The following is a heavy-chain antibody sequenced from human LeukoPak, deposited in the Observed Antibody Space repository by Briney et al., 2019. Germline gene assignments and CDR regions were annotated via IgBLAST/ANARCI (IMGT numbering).Heavy chain of an antibody. Sequence: PGGSLRLSCSASGFTFNSYTMNWVRQAPGKGLEYVSAISSDGGSKYYADSVKGRFTISRDNSKNTLYLYMSSLRPEDTAVYYCVKEGVAGTSGAEIKGYYFDYWGQGTLVTVSS. D-gene: IGHD6-19*01. V-gene: IGHV3-64D*09. CDR2: ISSDGGSK. CDR3: VKEGVAGTSGAEIKGYYFDY. CDR1: GFTFNSYT. J-gene: IGHJ4*02.